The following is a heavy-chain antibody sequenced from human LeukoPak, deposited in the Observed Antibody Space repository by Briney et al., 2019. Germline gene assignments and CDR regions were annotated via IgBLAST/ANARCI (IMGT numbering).Heavy chain of an antibody. CDR1: GVSISTYY. CDR3: ASHYDILTGLAYFDY. J-gene: IGHJ4*02. Sequence: PSETLSLTCTVSGVSISTYYWSWIRQPPGKGLEWIGSIYSSGSTYYNPSLKSPFTISVDTSKNQFSLKLSSVTAADTAIYYCASHYDILTGLAYFDYWGQGTLVTVSS. CDR2: IYSSGST. V-gene: IGHV4-59*12. D-gene: IGHD3-9*01.